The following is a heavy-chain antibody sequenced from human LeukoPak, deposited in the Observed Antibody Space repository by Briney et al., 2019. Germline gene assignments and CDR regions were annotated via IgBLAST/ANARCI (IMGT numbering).Heavy chain of an antibody. D-gene: IGHD2-2*02. J-gene: IGHJ5*02. CDR1: GGSISSYY. V-gene: IGHV4-59*12. Sequence: PSETLSLTCTVSGGSISSYYWSWVRQPPGKGLEWIGYIYYSGSTNYNPSLKSRVTISVDTSKNQFSLKLSSVTAADTAVYYCAGGRWCGSISCYREAYWFDPWGQGTLVTVSS. CDR2: IYYSGST. CDR3: AGGRWCGSISCYREAYWFDP.